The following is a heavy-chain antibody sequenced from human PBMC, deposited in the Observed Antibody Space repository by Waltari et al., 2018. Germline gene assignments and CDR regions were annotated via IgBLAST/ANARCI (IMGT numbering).Heavy chain of an antibody. J-gene: IGHJ1*01. Sequence: EVQLLESGGGLVQPGGSLRLSCAASGFTFSSYAMSWVRQAPGKGLEWGAAISGSGGSTYDADSVKCRFTISRDNSKNTLYRQMNSLRAEDTAVYYCAKGSLGNLLEYFQHWGQGTLVTVSS. CDR1: GFTFSSYA. CDR3: AKGSLGNLLEYFQH. V-gene: IGHV3-23*01. CDR2: ISGSGGST.